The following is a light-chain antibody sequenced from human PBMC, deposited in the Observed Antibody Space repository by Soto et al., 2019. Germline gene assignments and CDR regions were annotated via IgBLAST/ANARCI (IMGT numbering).Light chain of an antibody. CDR3: QSYDSSLPYV. CDR1: RFNIGAGYD. J-gene: IGLJ1*01. Sequence: QSVLTQPPSVSGAPGQRVTISCTGSRFNIGAGYDVHWYQQLPGTAPKLLIYGNSNRPSGVPDRFSGSKSGTSASLAITGLQAEDEADYYCQSYDSSLPYVFGTGTKLTVL. CDR2: GNS. V-gene: IGLV1-40*01.